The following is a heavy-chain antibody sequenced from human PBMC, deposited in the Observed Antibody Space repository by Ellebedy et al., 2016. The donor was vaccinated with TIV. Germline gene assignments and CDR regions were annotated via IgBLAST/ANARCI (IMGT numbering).Heavy chain of an antibody. J-gene: IGHJ3*02. CDR2: INQDGGEK. Sequence: GESLKISCAASGFTISRHWMSWVRQGPGKGLEWVANINQDGGEKNYVDSVRGRFTISRDNAKNSVHLQMNSLRTEDTAVYYCARLAGGTCQCAFDIWGQGTMVTVSS. CDR3: ARLAGGTCQCAFDI. CDR1: GFTISRHW. V-gene: IGHV3-7*01. D-gene: IGHD2-15*01.